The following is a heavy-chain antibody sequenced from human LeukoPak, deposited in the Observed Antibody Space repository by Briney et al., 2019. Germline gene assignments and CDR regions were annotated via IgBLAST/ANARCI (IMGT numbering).Heavy chain of an antibody. J-gene: IGHJ2*01. CDR1: GFTFNIYW. D-gene: IGHD6-19*01. Sequence: GGSLRLSCAASGFTFNIYWMSWVRQAPGKGLEWVSAIVGSGDTTRYEDSVKGRFTISRDNSKNTLYLQMNSLTAEDTAVYYCAKASGSGWYWYFDLWGRGTLVTVSS. CDR2: IVGSGDTT. V-gene: IGHV3-23*01. CDR3: AKASGSGWYWYFDL.